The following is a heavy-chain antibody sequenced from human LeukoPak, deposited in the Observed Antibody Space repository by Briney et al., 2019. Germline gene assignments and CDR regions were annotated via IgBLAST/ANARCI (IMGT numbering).Heavy chain of an antibody. V-gene: IGHV1-69*01. J-gene: IGHJ4*02. D-gene: IGHD3-10*01. Sequence: SVKVSCKASGGTFSSYAISWVRQAPGQGLEWMGGIIPIFGTANYAQKFQGRVTITADESTSTAYMELSSLRSEDTAVYYCARVGSYYGSGSSLDYWGQGTLVTVSS. CDR1: GGTFSSYA. CDR3: ARVGSYYGSGSSLDY. CDR2: IIPIFGTA.